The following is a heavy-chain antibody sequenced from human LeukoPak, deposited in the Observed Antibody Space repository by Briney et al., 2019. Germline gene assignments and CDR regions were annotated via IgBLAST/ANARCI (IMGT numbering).Heavy chain of an antibody. CDR2: ISSAGTT. J-gene: IGHJ4*02. D-gene: IGHD6-13*01. CDR3: ARDLEAANTYYFDY. V-gene: IGHV3-66*01. Sequence: GGSLRLSCAASGFTVSSSYMSWVRQAPGKGLEWVSIISSAGTTYYADSVKGRFTISRDNSKNAVYLQVNSLRDEDTAVYYCARDLEAANTYYFDYWGQGTMVTVSS. CDR1: GFTVSSSY.